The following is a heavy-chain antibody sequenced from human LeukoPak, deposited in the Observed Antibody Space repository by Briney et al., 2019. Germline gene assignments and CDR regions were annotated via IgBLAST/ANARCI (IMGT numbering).Heavy chain of an antibody. Sequence: GGSLRLSCAASGFTFSSYGMHWVRQAPGKGLEWVAVISYDGSNKYYADSVKGRFTISRDSSRNTLYLQMNSLIAEDTAIYYCAKGSSGWFDYWGPGTLVTVSS. V-gene: IGHV3-30*18. D-gene: IGHD6-19*01. J-gene: IGHJ4*02. CDR1: GFTFSSYG. CDR3: AKGSSGWFDY. CDR2: ISYDGSNK.